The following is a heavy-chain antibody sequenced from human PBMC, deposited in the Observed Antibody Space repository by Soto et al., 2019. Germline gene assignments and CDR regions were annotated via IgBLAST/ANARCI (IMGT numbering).Heavy chain of an antibody. Sequence: PSETLSLTCTVSGDSMSSSGYYWGWIRQPPGKGLEWIGSINYSGNTYYNPSLKSRVTISVDTSKSRFSLKLGSVTAADTAVYYCARLDFRYCSSLTCTDFDSWGQGTLVTVSS. CDR2: INYSGNT. CDR3: ARLDFRYCSSLTCTDFDS. CDR1: GDSMSSSGYY. V-gene: IGHV4-39*01. D-gene: IGHD2-2*01. J-gene: IGHJ4*02.